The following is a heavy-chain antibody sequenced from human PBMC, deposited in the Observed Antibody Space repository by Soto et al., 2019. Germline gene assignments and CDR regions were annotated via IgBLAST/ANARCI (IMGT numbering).Heavy chain of an antibody. CDR1: GFTFSSYA. Sequence: GGSLRLSCAASGFTFSSYAMSWVRQAPGKGLEWVSAISGSGGSTYYADSVKGRFTISRDNSKNTLYLQMNSLRAGDTAVYYCARGVLGVIISPYFDYWGQGTLVTVSS. CDR2: ISGSGGST. CDR3: ARGVLGVIISPYFDY. D-gene: IGHD3-10*01. V-gene: IGHV3-23*01. J-gene: IGHJ4*02.